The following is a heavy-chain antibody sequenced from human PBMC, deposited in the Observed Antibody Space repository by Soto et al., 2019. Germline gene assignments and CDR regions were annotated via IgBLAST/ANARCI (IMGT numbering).Heavy chain of an antibody. CDR1: GLTFSSYY. CDR2: IKQDGSEK. V-gene: IGHV3-7*01. J-gene: IGHJ3*02. Sequence: EVQLVESGGGLVQPGGSLRLSCAASGLTFSSYYMSWVRQPPGKGLEWVANIKQDGSEKYYVDSVKGRFTISRDNAKNSLYLQLNSLRAEDTAVYYCARDGFSAGFDIWGQGTMLSVSS. CDR3: ARDGFSAGFDI.